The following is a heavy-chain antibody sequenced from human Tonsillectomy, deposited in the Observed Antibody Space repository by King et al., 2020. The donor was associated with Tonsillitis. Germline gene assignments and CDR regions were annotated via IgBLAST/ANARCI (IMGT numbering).Heavy chain of an antibody. CDR2: ISYDGSNK. CDR3: AKDSCSGGSCYSDYYGMDV. J-gene: IGHJ6*02. V-gene: IGHV3-30*18. Sequence: VQLVQSGGGVVQPGRSLRLSCAASGFTFSSYGMHWVRQAPGKGLEWVAVISYDGSNKYYADSVKGRFTISRHNSKNTLYLQMNSLRAEDTAVYYCAKDSCSGGSCYSDYYGMDVWGQGTTVTVSS. CDR1: GFTFSSYG. D-gene: IGHD2-15*01.